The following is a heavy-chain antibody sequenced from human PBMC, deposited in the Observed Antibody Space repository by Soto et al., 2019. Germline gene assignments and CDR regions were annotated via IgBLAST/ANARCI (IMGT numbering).Heavy chain of an antibody. CDR3: ARCKGYCSGGSCYSLYSYYYMDF. CDR1: GGSISSYY. D-gene: IGHD2-15*01. J-gene: IGHJ6*03. V-gene: IGHV4-59*08. CDR2: IYYSGST. Sequence: SETLSLTCTVSGGSISSYYWSWIRQPPGKGLEWIGYIYYSGSTNYNPSLKSRVTISVDTSKNQFSLKLSSVTAADTAVYYCARCKGYCSGGSCYSLYSYYYMDFWGKGPTVTVSS.